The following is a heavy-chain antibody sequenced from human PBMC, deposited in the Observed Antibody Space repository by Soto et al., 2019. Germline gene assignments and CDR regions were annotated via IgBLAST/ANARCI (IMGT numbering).Heavy chain of an antibody. J-gene: IGHJ4*02. Sequence: QVQLQASGPGLVKPSQTLSLTCTVSGGSLSSGGYYWSWIRQHPGKGMEWIGYIYYGGSTYYNPSLKSRVTISVDTSKNQFSLKLSPVTAADKAVYYCASSFGVAASGPFDYWGQGTLVTVAS. D-gene: IGHD6-13*01. CDR2: IYYGGST. CDR3: ASSFGVAASGPFDY. V-gene: IGHV4-31*03. CDR1: GGSLSSGGYY.